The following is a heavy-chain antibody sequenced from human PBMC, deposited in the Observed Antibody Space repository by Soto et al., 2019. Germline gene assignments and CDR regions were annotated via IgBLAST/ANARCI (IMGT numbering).Heavy chain of an antibody. V-gene: IGHV3-73*01. CDR3: TKYYYDSSGYYAELDY. J-gene: IGHJ4*02. CDR2: IRSKANSYAT. D-gene: IGHD3-22*01. Sequence: GGSLRLSCAASGFTFSGSAMHWVRQASGKGLEWVGRIRSKANSYATAYAASVKGRFTISRDDSKNTAYLQMNSLKTEDTAVYYCTKYYYDSSGYYAELDYWGQGTLVTVSS. CDR1: GFTFSGSA.